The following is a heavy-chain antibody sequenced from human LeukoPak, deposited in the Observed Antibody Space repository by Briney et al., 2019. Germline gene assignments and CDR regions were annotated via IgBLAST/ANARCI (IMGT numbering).Heavy chain of an antibody. V-gene: IGHV3-23*01. CDR3: AKDHPGGSHDY. CDR1: GFTFSSYV. J-gene: IGHJ4*02. D-gene: IGHD3-16*01. CDR2: ISGSGGST. Sequence: GALRLSCAASGFTFSSYVMSWVRQAPGKGLEWVSGISGSGGSTYYADSVKGRFTISSDNSKNTLYLQMNSLRAEDTAVYYCAKDHPGGSHDYWGQGTLVTVSS.